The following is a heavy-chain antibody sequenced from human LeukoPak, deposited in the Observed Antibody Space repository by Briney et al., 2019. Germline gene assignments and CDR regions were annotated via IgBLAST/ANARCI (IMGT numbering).Heavy chain of an antibody. J-gene: IGHJ4*02. D-gene: IGHD4-11*01. V-gene: IGHV3-30-3*01. Sequence: GRSLRLSCAASGFTFSSYAMHWVRQAPGKXXXXXXXISYDGSNKYYADSVKGRFTISRDNSKNTLYLQMNSLRAEDTAVYYCARCGYSNEYYFDYWGQGTLVTVSS. CDR1: GFTFSSYA. CDR2: ISYDGSNK. CDR3: ARCGYSNEYYFDY.